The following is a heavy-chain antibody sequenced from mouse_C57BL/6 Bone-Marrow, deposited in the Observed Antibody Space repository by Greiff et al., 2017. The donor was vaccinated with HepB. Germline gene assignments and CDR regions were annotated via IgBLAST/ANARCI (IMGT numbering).Heavy chain of an antibody. CDR2: IDPANGNT. D-gene: IGHD1-1*01. CDR1: GFNIKNTY. Sequence: VQLQQSVAELVRPGASVKLSCPASGFNIKNTYMHWVKQRPEQGLEWVGRIDPANGNTKYAPKFQGKATITADTSSNTAYLQLSSLTSEDTAIYYCASYYGSSYVGDYWGQGTTLTVSS. J-gene: IGHJ2*01. CDR3: ASYYGSSYVGDY. V-gene: IGHV14-3*01.